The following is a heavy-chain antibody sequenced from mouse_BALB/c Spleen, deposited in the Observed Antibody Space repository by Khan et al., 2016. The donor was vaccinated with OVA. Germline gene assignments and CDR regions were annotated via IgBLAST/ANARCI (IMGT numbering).Heavy chain of an antibody. V-gene: IGHV2-6*02. Sequence: QVQLQQSGPGLVAPSLSLSITCTVSGFSLTTYGVHWVRQPPGKGLEWLVVIWSDGSTNYNSVLKSRLSISKDNSKSQVFLKMNSLQTDDTAMYYCARWFDGYSSLYAMDYWGQGTSVTVSS. D-gene: IGHD2-3*01. J-gene: IGHJ4*01. CDR1: GFSLTTYG. CDR2: IWSDGST. CDR3: ARWFDGYSSLYAMDY.